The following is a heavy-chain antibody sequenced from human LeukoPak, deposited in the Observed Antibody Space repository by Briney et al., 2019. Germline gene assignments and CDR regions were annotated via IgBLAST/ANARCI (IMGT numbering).Heavy chain of an antibody. J-gene: IGHJ4*02. V-gene: IGHV3-23*01. D-gene: IGHD3-10*01. CDR2: ISGSGGST. CDR1: GFTFSSYA. CDR3: AKVTYGSGTYGAFDY. Sequence: GGSLILSCAASGFTFSSYAMSWVRQAPGKGLEWVSAISGSGGSTYYADSVKGRFTISRDNSKNTLYLQMNSLRDEHTAVYYCAKVTYGSGTYGAFDYWGQGTLVTVSS.